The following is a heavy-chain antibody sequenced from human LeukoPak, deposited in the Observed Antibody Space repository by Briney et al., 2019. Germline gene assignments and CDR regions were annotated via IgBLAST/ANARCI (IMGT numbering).Heavy chain of an antibody. CDR1: GFNVSNNY. CDR2: IFSSGPT. CDR3: AISGLGFGEFRGLDY. D-gene: IGHD3-10*01. Sequence: EGSVRLSCSASGFNVSNNYMNWVRQAPGKGLEWVSVIFSSGPTYYADSVKGRFTISRDTSKNALYLQMNSLRAEDTAVYYCAISGLGFGEFRGLDYWGQGTLVAVSS. J-gene: IGHJ4*02. V-gene: IGHV3-53*01.